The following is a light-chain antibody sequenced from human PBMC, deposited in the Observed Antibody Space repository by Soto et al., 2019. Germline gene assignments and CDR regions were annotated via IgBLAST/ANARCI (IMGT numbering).Light chain of an antibody. CDR2: AAS. J-gene: IGKJ1*01. Sequence: DLQMTQSPSSLSASVGDRVTITCRASQSVSNYLGWYQQRLGKAPKLLIYAASSLQSGVPSRFSGSGSGTDFTLTISSLQPEDFAPYYCQHSYTTPWTFGQGTRVEIE. CDR3: QHSYTTPWT. V-gene: IGKV1-39*01. CDR1: QSVSNY.